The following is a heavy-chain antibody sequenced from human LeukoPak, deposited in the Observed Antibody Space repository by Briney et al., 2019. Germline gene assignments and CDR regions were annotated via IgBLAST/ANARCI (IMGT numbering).Heavy chain of an antibody. D-gene: IGHD3-22*01. J-gene: IGHJ4*02. Sequence: GGSLRLSCAASGFTFSSSNMNWVRQAPGKGLEWVSSISSSSSYIYYADSVKGRFTISRDNAKNSLYLQMNSLRAEDTAVYYCARVRSSGSPLDYWGQGTLVTVSS. CDR1: GFTFSSSN. CDR3: ARVRSSGSPLDY. V-gene: IGHV3-21*01. CDR2: ISSSSSYI.